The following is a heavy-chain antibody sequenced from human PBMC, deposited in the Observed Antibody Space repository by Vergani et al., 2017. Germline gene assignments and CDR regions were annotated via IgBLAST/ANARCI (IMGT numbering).Heavy chain of an antibody. D-gene: IGHD5-24*01. CDR3: AFSPGQMATITWIDAFDI. Sequence: QVQLVQSGAEVKKPGASVKVSCKASGYTFTGYYMHWVRQAPGQGLEWMGWIIPIFGTANYAQKFQGRVTITADESTSTAYMELSSLRSEDTAVYYCAFSPGQMATITWIDAFDIWGQGTMVTVSS. CDR2: IIPIFGTA. J-gene: IGHJ3*02. V-gene: IGHV1-69*01. CDR1: GYTFTGYY.